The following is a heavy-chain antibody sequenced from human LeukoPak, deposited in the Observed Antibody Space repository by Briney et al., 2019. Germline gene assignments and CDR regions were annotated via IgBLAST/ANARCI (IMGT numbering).Heavy chain of an antibody. CDR1: GFTFSLHW. V-gene: IGHV3-23*01. Sequence: GGSLRPSCEASGFTFSLHWMSWVRQAPGKGLEWVSAISGSGGSTYYADSVKGRFTISRDNSKNTLYLQMNSLRAEDTAVYYCAKGGCSSSCLDAFDIWGQGTMVTVSS. CDR2: ISGSGGST. J-gene: IGHJ3*02. D-gene: IGHD6-13*01. CDR3: AKGGCSSSCLDAFDI.